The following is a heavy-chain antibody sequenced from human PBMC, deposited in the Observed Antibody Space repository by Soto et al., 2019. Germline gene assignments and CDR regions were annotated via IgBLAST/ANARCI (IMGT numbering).Heavy chain of an antibody. CDR3: ARDPELEPSLKGARSFDY. CDR1: GFTFSSYS. V-gene: IGHV3-21*01. D-gene: IGHD1-1*01. J-gene: IGHJ4*02. Sequence: GGSLRLSCAASGFTFSSYSMNWVRQAPGKGLEWVSSISSSSSYIYYADSVKGRFTISRDNAKNSLYLQMNSLRAEDTAVYYCARDPELEPSLKGARSFDYWGQGTLVTVSS. CDR2: ISSSSSYI.